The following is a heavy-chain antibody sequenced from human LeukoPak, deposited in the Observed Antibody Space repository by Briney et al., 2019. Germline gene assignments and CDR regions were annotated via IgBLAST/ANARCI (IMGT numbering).Heavy chain of an antibody. CDR2: IRYDGSNK. V-gene: IGHV3-30*02. CDR3: AKLDFYCSSTSCQFDY. CDR1: GFTFSSYG. J-gene: IGHJ4*02. Sequence: GGSQRLSCAASGFTFSSYGMHWVRQAPGRGLEWVAFIRYDGSNKYYADSVKGRFTISRDNSKNTLYLQMNSLRAEDTAVYYCAKLDFYCSSTSCQFDYWGQGTLVTASS. D-gene: IGHD2-2*01.